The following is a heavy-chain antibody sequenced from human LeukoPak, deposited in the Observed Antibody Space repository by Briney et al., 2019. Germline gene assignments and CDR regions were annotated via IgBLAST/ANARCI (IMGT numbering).Heavy chain of an antibody. CDR3: ARVDVLRFLEWLPDSDY. D-gene: IGHD3-3*01. CDR2: ISAYNGNT. Sequence: ASVKVSCKASGYTFTSYGISWVRQAPGQGLEWMGWISAYNGNTNYAQKLQGRVTMTTDTSTSTAYMELRSLRSDDTAVYYCARVDVLRFLEWLPDSDYWGQGNLVTVYS. J-gene: IGHJ4*02. V-gene: IGHV1-18*01. CDR1: GYTFTSYG.